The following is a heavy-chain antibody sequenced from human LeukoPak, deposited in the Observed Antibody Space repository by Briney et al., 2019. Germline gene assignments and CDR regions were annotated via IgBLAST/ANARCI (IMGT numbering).Heavy chain of an antibody. Sequence: GGSLRLSCEASGFTFSDRWMSWVRQAPGKGLEWVANIKQDESVKYYVDSVKGRFTISRDNAKNSLYLQMDSLRVEDTAVYYCANIDSGGSTWDHWGHGTLVTVSS. V-gene: IGHV3-7*01. J-gene: IGHJ4*01. CDR2: IKQDESVK. D-gene: IGHD3-22*01. CDR3: ANIDSGGSTWDH. CDR1: GFTFSDRW.